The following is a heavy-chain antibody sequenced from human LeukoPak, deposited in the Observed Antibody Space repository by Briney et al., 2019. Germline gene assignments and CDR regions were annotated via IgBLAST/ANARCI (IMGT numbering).Heavy chain of an antibody. J-gene: IGHJ4*02. CDR2: ISSSSSTI. CDR1: GFTFSSYS. V-gene: IGHV3-48*04. D-gene: IGHD3-10*01. CDR3: AKEALLWFGELFHFDY. Sequence: GGSLRLSCAASGFTFSSYSMNWVRQAPGKGLQWVSYISSSSSTIYYADSVKGRFTISRDNAKNSLYLQMNSLRAEDTAVYYCAKEALLWFGELFHFDYWGQGTLVTVSS.